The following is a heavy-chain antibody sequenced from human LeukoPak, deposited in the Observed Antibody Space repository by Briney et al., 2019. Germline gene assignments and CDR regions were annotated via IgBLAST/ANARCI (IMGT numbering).Heavy chain of an antibody. Sequence: GGSLRLSCAASGFTFSSYAMSWVRQAPGKGLEWVSAISGSGGSTHYADSVKGRFTISRDNSKNTVYLQMNSLRAEDTAVYYCAKNYYGDYLRGWFDPWGQGTLVTVSS. CDR2: ISGSGGST. V-gene: IGHV3-23*01. D-gene: IGHD4-17*01. CDR1: GFTFSSYA. CDR3: AKNYYGDYLRGWFDP. J-gene: IGHJ5*02.